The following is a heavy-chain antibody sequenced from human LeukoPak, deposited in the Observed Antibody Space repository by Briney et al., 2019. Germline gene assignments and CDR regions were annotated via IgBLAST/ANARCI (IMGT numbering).Heavy chain of an antibody. Sequence: SETLSLTCAVSGGSISSGGYSWSWIRQPPGKGLEWIGYIYHSGSTYYNPSLKSRVTISVDRSKYQFSLKLSSVTAADTAVYYCARADSSGYYWYFDLWGRGTLVTVSS. J-gene: IGHJ2*01. CDR3: ARADSSGYYWYFDL. CDR2: IYHSGST. V-gene: IGHV4-30-2*01. D-gene: IGHD3-22*01. CDR1: GGSISSGGYS.